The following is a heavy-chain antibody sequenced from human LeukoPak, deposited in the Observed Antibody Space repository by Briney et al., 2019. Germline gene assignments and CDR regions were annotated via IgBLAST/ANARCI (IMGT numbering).Heavy chain of an antibody. CDR3: ARESRSGSYSSY. V-gene: IGHV3-11*01. Sequence: GGSLRLSCAASGFTFNDYYMSWIRQAPGKGLEWVSYISSSGSTIYYADSVKGRFTISRDNAKNSVYLQMNSLRAEDTAVYYCARESRSGSYSSYWGQGTLVTVSS. J-gene: IGHJ4*02. CDR1: GFTFNDYY. D-gene: IGHD1-26*01. CDR2: ISSSGSTI.